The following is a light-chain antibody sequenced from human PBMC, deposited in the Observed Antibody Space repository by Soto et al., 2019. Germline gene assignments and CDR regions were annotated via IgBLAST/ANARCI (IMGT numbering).Light chain of an antibody. CDR3: QQYYSYSGT. Sequence: DVQMTQSPSTLSASVGDRVTITCRASQSISSGLAWYQQKPGKAPKLLIFQASHLESGVPSRFSGSGSGTEFTLTISSLQPDDFATYYCQQYYSYSGTFGQGTKVDIK. J-gene: IGKJ1*01. V-gene: IGKV1-5*03. CDR2: QAS. CDR1: QSISSG.